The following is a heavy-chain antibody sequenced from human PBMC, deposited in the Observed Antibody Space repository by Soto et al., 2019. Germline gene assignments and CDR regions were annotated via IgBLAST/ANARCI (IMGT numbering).Heavy chain of an antibody. J-gene: IGHJ4*02. CDR2: VNPILSLS. CDR1: GDTFSFYS. CDR3: ATRYGSGYRAVDY. V-gene: IGHV1-69*02. D-gene: IGHD3-10*01. Sequence: QVQLVQSGAEVKRPGSSVKVSCKASGDTFSFYSINWVRQAPGLGLECMGRVNPILSLSNYAQRFQGRVKMTADKSTSTAYMVVSSLRSEDTVIYYCATRYGSGYRAVDYWGQVAQVIVSS.